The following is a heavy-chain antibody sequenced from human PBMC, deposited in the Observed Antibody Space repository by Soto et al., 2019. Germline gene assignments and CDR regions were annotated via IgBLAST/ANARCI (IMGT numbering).Heavy chain of an antibody. CDR1: GYTFTSYG. CDR3: ARVRWYCSSTCCRRGPFDS. V-gene: IGHV1-18*01. CDR2: ISAYNGNT. D-gene: IGHD2-2*01. J-gene: IGHJ4*02. Sequence: QVQLVQSGAEVKKPGASVKVSCKASGYTFTSYGISWVRQAPGQGLEWMGWISAYNGNTNYAQKLQGRVTMTTDTSPSIADMELRGLRSDDTAVYYCARVRWYCSSTCCRRGPFDSWGQGTLVTFSS.